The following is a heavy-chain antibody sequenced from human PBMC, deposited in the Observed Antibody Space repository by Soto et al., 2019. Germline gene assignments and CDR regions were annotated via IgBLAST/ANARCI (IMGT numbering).Heavy chain of an antibody. J-gene: IGHJ4*02. CDR1: GFTFSDYY. CDR3: ARDVTFYSSSWYGTHDY. Sequence: GGSLRLSCAASGFTFSDYYMSWIRQAPGKGLEWVSYISSSGSTIYYADSVKGRFTISRDNAKNSLYLQMNSLRAEDTAVYYCARDVTFYSSSWYGTHDYWGQGTLVTVSS. CDR2: ISSSGSTI. V-gene: IGHV3-11*01. D-gene: IGHD6-13*01.